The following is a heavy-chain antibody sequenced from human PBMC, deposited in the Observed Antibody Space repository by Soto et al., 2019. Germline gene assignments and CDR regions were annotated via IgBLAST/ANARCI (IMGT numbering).Heavy chain of an antibody. D-gene: IGHD5-18*01. CDR1: GYTFTSYG. J-gene: IGHJ6*02. CDR3: ARVKYSPPYYYCYGMDV. Sequence: QVQLVQSGAEVKKPGASVKVSCKASGYTFTSYGISWVRQAPGQGLEWMGWISAYNGNTNYAQKLQGRVTMTTDTSTSTAYLELRSLRSDDTAVYYCARVKYSPPYYYCYGMDVWGQGTTVTVSS. CDR2: ISAYNGNT. V-gene: IGHV1-18*01.